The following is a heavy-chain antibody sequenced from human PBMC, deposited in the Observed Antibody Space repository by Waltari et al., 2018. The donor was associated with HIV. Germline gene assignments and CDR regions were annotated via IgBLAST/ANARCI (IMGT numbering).Heavy chain of an antibody. Sequence: QVQLQQWGTGLLKPSGTLSRRCAIYGTSFSGYYWSWIRQTPALGLECIGEVSHSADTNYNPSFAGRVSISADVSKNQLSLNLTSLTAADTGVYFCARGSQHHDHWGQGTPVTVSS. CDR3: ARGSQHHDH. CDR2: VSHSADT. J-gene: IGHJ5*02. CDR1: GTSFSGYY. V-gene: IGHV4-34*01.